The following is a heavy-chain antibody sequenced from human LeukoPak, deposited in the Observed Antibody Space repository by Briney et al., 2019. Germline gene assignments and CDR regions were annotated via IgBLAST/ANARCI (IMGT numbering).Heavy chain of an antibody. CDR1: WFSLITSGMC. D-gene: IGHD6-13*01. CDR2: IDWDDDE. Sequence: SGPALVKPTQTLTLTCTFSWFSLITSGMCVNWIRQPPGKALEWLARIDWDDDEYYSTSLKTRLTISKDTSKNHVVLTMTNMDPVDTATYYCAQTSLVAAGKAFDYWGQGTLVIVSS. J-gene: IGHJ4*02. V-gene: IGHV2-70*11. CDR3: AQTSLVAAGKAFDY.